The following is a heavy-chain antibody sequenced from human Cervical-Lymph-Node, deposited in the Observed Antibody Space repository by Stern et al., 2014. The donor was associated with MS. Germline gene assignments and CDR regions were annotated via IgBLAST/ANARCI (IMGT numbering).Heavy chain of an antibody. CDR2: IYSGGSK. Sequence: VQLLESGGGLVQPGGSLRLSCAASGFTVSSNYMSWVRQAPGKGLEWVSVIYSGGSKYYADSVKGRFTISRDNSKNTLYLQMNSLRAEDTAVYYCARDMGGYYGMDVWGQGTTVIVSS. CDR1: GFTVSSNY. D-gene: IGHD3-16*01. CDR3: ARDMGGYYGMDV. V-gene: IGHV3-66*02. J-gene: IGHJ6*02.